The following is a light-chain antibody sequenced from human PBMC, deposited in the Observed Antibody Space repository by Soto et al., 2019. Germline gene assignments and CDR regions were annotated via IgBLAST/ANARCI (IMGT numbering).Light chain of an antibody. CDR3: QQYGRSLT. Sequence: EIVLTQSPGTLSLSPGERATLSCRASQSVTSGYLAWYQQRPGQAPRLLIHATSTRATGIPDRFSGTGSGTDFSLTMNGLEPEDFAVYYWQQYGRSLTFGGGTKVEI. J-gene: IGKJ4*01. CDR2: ATS. CDR1: QSVTSGY. V-gene: IGKV3-20*01.